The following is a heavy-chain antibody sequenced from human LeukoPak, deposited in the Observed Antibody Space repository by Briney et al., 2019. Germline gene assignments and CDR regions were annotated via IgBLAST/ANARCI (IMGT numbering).Heavy chain of an antibody. Sequence: PGGSLRPSCAASGFTFSSYGMSWVRQAPGKGLEWVSVISGSGGSTYYADSVKGRFTISRDNSKNTLSLQMNSLRAEDTAVYYCAKEACSGGSCYSAYYFDYWGQGTLVTVSS. V-gene: IGHV3-23*01. D-gene: IGHD2-15*01. CDR3: AKEACSGGSCYSAYYFDY. J-gene: IGHJ4*02. CDR2: ISGSGGST. CDR1: GFTFSSYG.